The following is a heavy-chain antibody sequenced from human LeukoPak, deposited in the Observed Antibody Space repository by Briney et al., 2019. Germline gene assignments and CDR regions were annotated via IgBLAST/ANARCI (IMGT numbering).Heavy chain of an antibody. CDR2: IYPDDSDT. V-gene: IGHV5-51*01. D-gene: IGHD4-17*01. J-gene: IGHJ4*02. Sequence: GESLKISCKHSEYSFPNYCIGWVRQLPGKGLEWMGIIYPDDSDTRYSPSFQGQVTISADRSIRTAYLQWSGLKPSDTAMYYCARGDYGDYRIFYTLFDFWGQGTLVTVSS. CDR3: ARGDYGDYRIFYTLFDF. CDR1: EYSFPNYC.